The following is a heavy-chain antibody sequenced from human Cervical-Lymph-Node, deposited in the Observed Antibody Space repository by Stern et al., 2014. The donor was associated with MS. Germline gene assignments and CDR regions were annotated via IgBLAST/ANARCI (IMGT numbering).Heavy chain of an antibody. Sequence: EVQLVESGGGLVQPGGSLRLSCAASGFTFSSYAMSWVRQAPGKGLEWVSAISGSGGSTYYADSVKGRFTISRDNSKNTLYLQMNSLRAEDTAVYYCAKDPPIYSSSFEYFQHWGQGTLVTVSS. D-gene: IGHD6-13*01. V-gene: IGHV3-23*04. CDR3: AKDPPIYSSSFEYFQH. CDR2: ISGSGGST. J-gene: IGHJ1*01. CDR1: GFTFSSYA.